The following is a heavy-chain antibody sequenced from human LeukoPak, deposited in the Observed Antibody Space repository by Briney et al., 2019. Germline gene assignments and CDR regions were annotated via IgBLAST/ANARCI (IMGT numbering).Heavy chain of an antibody. Sequence: PGGSLRLSCAASGFTFSSYEMNWVRQAPGKGLEWVSYISSSSTTYYAESVKGRFTISRDNAKNSVYLQMNSLRAEDTALYYCARHYGSNSASGYWGQGTLVTVSS. CDR2: ISSSSTT. CDR3: ARHYGSNSASGY. CDR1: GFTFSSYE. J-gene: IGHJ4*02. D-gene: IGHD4-23*01. V-gene: IGHV3-48*03.